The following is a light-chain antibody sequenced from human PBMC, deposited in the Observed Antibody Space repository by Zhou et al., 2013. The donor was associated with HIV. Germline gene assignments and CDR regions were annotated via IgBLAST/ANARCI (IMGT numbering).Light chain of an antibody. Sequence: DIQMTQSPSTLSASVGARVTITCRASQNIINWLAWYQQKPGKAPKLLIYKSSTLEAGVPSRFSGSGSATEFTLTISSLQPEDFATYYCQQANSVPPTFGG. J-gene: IGKJ4*01. V-gene: IGKV1-5*03. CDR1: QNIINW. CDR2: KSS. CDR3: QQANSVPPT.